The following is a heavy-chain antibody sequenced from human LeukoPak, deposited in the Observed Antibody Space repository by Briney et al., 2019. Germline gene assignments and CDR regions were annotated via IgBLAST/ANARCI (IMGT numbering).Heavy chain of an antibody. Sequence: SETLSLTCTVSGGSISSYYWSWIRQPPGKGLEWIGYIYYSGSTNYNPSLKSRVTISVDTSKNQFSLKLSSATAADTAVYYCARDHGDYSQSGDAFDIWGQGTMVTVSS. CDR1: GGSISSYY. D-gene: IGHD4-17*01. V-gene: IGHV4-59*01. CDR2: IYYSGST. CDR3: ARDHGDYSQSGDAFDI. J-gene: IGHJ3*02.